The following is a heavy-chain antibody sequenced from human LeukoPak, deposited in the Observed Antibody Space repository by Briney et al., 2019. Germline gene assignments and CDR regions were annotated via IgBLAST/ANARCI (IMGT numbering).Heavy chain of an antibody. CDR1: GGSISSDY. V-gene: IGHV4-59*01. J-gene: IGHJ3*02. CDR2: IYYSGST. D-gene: IGHD3-22*01. Sequence: SETLSLTCTVSGGSISSDYWSWIRQPPGKGLECIGNIYYSGSTNYNPSLKSRVTISVDTSKNQFSLKMSSVTAADTAVYYCASLTTAEAFDIWGQGTMVTVSS. CDR3: ASLTTAEAFDI.